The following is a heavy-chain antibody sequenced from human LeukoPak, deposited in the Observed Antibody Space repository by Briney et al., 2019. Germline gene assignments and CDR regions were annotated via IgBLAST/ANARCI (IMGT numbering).Heavy chain of an antibody. CDR1: EGTFSSYA. CDR2: IIPIFGTA. D-gene: IGHD3-16*02. Sequence: ASVKVSCKASEGTFSSYAISWVRQAPGQGLEWMGGIIPIFGTANYAQKFQGRVTITADESTSTAYMELSSLRSEDTAVYYCARSSYDYVWGSYRWTYDYWGQGTLVTVSS. J-gene: IGHJ4*02. V-gene: IGHV1-69*01. CDR3: ARSSYDYVWGSYRWTYDY.